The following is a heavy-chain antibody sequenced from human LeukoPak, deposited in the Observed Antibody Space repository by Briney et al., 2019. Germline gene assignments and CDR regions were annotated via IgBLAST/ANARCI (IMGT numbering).Heavy chain of an antibody. CDR3: ARDPLLYYDFWSGYIFDY. Sequence: GGSLRLSCAASVFTFSTHSMNWVRQAPGKGLEWVSSISGSRSDIYYGDSVKGRFTISRDNAKNSLYLQINSLRAEDTAVYYCARDPLLYYDFWSGYIFDYWGQGTLVTVSS. CDR1: VFTFSTHS. J-gene: IGHJ4*02. V-gene: IGHV3-21*01. D-gene: IGHD3-3*01. CDR2: ISGSRSDI.